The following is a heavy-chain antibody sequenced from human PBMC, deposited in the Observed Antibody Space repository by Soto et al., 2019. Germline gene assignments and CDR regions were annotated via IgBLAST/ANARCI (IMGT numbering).Heavy chain of an antibody. CDR3: ANHELLWFGGRPVGHDY. J-gene: IGHJ4*02. Sequence: GGSLRLSCAASGFTFSSYAMSWVRQAPGKGLEWVSAISGSGGSTYYADSVKGRFTISRDNSKNTQYLQMNSLRAEDTAVYYCANHELLWFGGRPVGHDYWGQGTLVTVSS. CDR2: ISGSGGST. CDR1: GFTFSSYA. V-gene: IGHV3-23*01. D-gene: IGHD3-10*01.